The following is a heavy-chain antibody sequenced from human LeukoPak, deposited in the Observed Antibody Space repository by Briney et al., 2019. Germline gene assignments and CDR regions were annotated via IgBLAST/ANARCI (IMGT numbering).Heavy chain of an antibody. CDR2: MGYEGSNK. V-gene: IGHV3-33*01. Sequence: GGSLRLSCAASGVTFSSYGMHWVRQAPGKGLEWVAVMGYEGSNKYNADSVKGRFAISRDDSKNTLYLQMNSLRAEDTAVYYCARASGGGYSSPFGYWGQGTLVTVSS. CDR3: ARASGGGYSSPFGY. CDR1: GVTFSSYG. D-gene: IGHD6-13*01. J-gene: IGHJ4*02.